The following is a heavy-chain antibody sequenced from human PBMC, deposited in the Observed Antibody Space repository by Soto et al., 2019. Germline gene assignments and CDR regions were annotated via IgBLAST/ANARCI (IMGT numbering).Heavy chain of an antibody. CDR1: GYTFTSYG. J-gene: IGHJ4*02. CDR3: ARGLNYGDYFDY. V-gene: IGHV1-18*01. Sequence: ASVKVSCKXSGYTFTSYGISWVRQAPGQGLEWMGWISAYNGNTNYAQKLQGRVTMTTNTSTGTAYMELRSLRSDDTAVYYCARGLNYGDYFDYWGQGTLVTVSS. CDR2: ISAYNGNT. D-gene: IGHD4-17*01.